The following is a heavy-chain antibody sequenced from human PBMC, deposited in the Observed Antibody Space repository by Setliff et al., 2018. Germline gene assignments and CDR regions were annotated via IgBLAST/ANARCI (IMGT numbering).Heavy chain of an antibody. V-gene: IGHV1-69*05. CDR1: GGTFSSYG. CDR3: AREFPYVDTGAYYFGY. Sequence: GASVKVSCKASGGTFSSYGISWVRQAPGQGLEWMGGTIPIFGTTDYAQKFRGRVTIITDESTSTAFMQLSSLRSEDTAVYYCAREFPYVDTGAYYFGYWGQGTLVTVSS. CDR2: TIPIFGTT. D-gene: IGHD5-18*01. J-gene: IGHJ4*02.